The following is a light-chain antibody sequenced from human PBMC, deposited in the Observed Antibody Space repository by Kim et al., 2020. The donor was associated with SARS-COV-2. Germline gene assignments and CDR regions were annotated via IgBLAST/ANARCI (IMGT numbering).Light chain of an antibody. CDR2: RTS. Sequence: EIVLTQSPGTLSLSPGERATFSCRASQSVSSNHLAWYQLKPGQAPRLLIYRTSIRATGIPDRFSGSGSGTAFTLTISRLEPEDFAVYYCQQHGSSPRTFGQGTKVDIK. V-gene: IGKV3-20*01. J-gene: IGKJ1*01. CDR1: QSVSSNH. CDR3: QQHGSSPRT.